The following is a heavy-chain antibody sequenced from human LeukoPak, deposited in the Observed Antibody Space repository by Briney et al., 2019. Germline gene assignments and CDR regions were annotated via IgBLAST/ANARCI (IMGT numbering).Heavy chain of an antibody. Sequence: ASVKVSCKASGYTFTDYYMHWVRQAPGQGFEWMGWINPNDGDTSYAQKFQGRVTMTRDTSISTAHMEVSRPRSDDTAVYYCARANFLYCSSTTCLFDYWGQGTLVTVSS. CDR3: ARANFLYCSSTTCLFDY. CDR1: GYTFTDYY. V-gene: IGHV1-2*02. CDR2: INPNDGDT. D-gene: IGHD2-2*01. J-gene: IGHJ4*02.